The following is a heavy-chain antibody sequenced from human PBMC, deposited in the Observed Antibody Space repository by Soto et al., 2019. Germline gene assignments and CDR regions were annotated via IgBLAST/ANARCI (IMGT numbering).Heavy chain of an antibody. V-gene: IGHV5-51*01. D-gene: IGHD2-2*01. Sequence: PKIPCKGSGYSFTSYWIGWVRQMPGKGLAWMGIIYPGDSDTRYSPYFQGPVTISADKSISTAYLQWSSLKASDTAMYYCARHGGIVVVPAAMPSSYGIDVWGQGTTVTVSS. CDR1: GYSFTSYW. CDR3: ARHGGIVVVPAAMPSSYGIDV. J-gene: IGHJ6*02. CDR2: IYPGDSDT.